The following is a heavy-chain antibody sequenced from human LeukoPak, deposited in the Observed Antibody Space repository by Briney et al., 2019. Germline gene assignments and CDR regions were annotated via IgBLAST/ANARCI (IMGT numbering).Heavy chain of an antibody. CDR2: IRVYNGNT. CDR3: ARPGAMETFYYDSSGYYYFDY. D-gene: IGHD3-22*01. V-gene: IGHV1-18*01. J-gene: IGHJ4*02. Sequence: ASVKVSCKASGYTFTSYGISWVRQAPGHGLEWMGWIRVYNGNTNYAQKLQGRVTMTTDTSTSTAYMELRSLRSDDTAVYYCARPGAMETFYYDSSGYYYFDYWGQGTLVTVSS. CDR1: GYTFTSYG.